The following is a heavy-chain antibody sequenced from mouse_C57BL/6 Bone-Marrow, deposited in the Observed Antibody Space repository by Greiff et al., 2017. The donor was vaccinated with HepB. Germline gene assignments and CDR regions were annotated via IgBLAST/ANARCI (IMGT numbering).Heavy chain of an antibody. Sequence: EVQVVESGGGLVQPKGSLKLSCAASGFTFNTYAMHWVRQAPGKGLEWVARIRSKSSNYATYYADSVKDRFTISRDDSQSMLYLQMNNLKTEDTAMYYCVRDRYYGSSHWYFDVWGTGTTVTVSS. D-gene: IGHD1-1*01. CDR3: VRDRYYGSSHWYFDV. J-gene: IGHJ1*03. CDR2: IRSKSSNYAT. CDR1: GFTFNTYA. V-gene: IGHV10-3*01.